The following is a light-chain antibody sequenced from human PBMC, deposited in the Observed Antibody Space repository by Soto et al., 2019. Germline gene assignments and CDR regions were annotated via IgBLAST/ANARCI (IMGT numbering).Light chain of an antibody. J-gene: IGKJ4*01. CDR1: QSVSSSS. CDR2: GAS. V-gene: IGKV3-20*01. Sequence: EIVLTQSPGTLSLSPGERATLSCRASQSVSSSSLAWYQQKPGQAPRLLIYGASSRATGIPDRFSGSESGTDFTLTISRLEPEDFAVYYCHQYGSSPLTFGGGTKVEIK. CDR3: HQYGSSPLT.